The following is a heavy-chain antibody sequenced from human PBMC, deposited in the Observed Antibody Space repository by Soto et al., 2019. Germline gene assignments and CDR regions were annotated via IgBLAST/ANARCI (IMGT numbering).Heavy chain of an antibody. D-gene: IGHD6-13*01. Sequence: GSLRLSCAASGFTFSSYGMHWVRQAPGKGLEWVAVISYDGSNKYYADSVKGRFTISRDNSKNTLYLQMNSLRAEDTAVYYCAKDRGPSSSSYWYFDLWGRGTLVTVSS. CDR3: AKDRGPSSSSYWYFDL. J-gene: IGHJ2*01. CDR1: GFTFSSYG. V-gene: IGHV3-30*18. CDR2: ISYDGSNK.